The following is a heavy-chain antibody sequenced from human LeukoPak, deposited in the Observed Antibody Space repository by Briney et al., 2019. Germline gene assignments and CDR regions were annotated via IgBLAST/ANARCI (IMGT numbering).Heavy chain of an antibody. CDR3: ATEIGPDSSSPRA. CDR2: IYPGDSDT. Sequence: GESLKISCQGSGYSFTSYWIGWVRQMPGKGLEWMGIIYPGDSDTRYSPSFQGQVTISADKSISTAYLQWSSLKASDTAMYYCATEIGPDSSSPRAWGQGTLVTVSS. V-gene: IGHV5-51*01. D-gene: IGHD6-6*01. CDR1: GYSFTSYW. J-gene: IGHJ5*02.